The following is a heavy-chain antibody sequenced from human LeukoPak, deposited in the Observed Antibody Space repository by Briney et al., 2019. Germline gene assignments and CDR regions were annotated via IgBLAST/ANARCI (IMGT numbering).Heavy chain of an antibody. D-gene: IGHD5-18*01. J-gene: IGHJ4*02. Sequence: SETLSLTCTVSGYSISSGYYWAWIRQPPGKGLQWIGNIYHSGNTYYNPSLKSRVSISVDTSKNQFSLKLSSVTAADTAVYYCARGGGRRGYSYGPSRIYYFDYWGQGTLVTVSS. V-gene: IGHV4-38-2*02. CDR2: IYHSGNT. CDR3: ARGGGRRGYSYGPSRIYYFDY. CDR1: GYSISSGYY.